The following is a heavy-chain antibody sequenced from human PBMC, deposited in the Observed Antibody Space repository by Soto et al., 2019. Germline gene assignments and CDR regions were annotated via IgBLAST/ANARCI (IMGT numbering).Heavy chain of an antibody. CDR1: GYTFTSYA. Sequence: ASVKVSCKASGYTFTSYAMHLVRQAPGQRREWXGXIXXXNXNXXXSXXXEGRVTITRDTSASTAYMELSSLRSEDTAVYYCAGTYSIKDPHFDYWGQGTLVTVSS. V-gene: IGHV1-3*01. CDR2: IXXXNXNX. D-gene: IGHD6-13*01. CDR3: AGTYSIKDPHFDY. J-gene: IGHJ4*02.